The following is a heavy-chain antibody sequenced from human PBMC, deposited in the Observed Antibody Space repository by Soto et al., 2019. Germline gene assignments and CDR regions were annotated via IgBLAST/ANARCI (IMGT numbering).Heavy chain of an antibody. CDR1: GGFVSSGTYY. V-gene: IGHV4-34*01. CDR3: ARVERGTATTVVDAFDI. CDR2: MSHSGGT. D-gene: IGHD1-1*01. Sequence: QVQLQQWGAELLKPSETLSLTCAVYGGFVSSGTYYWSWIRQPPGKGLEWIGEMSHSGGTHFNPSFKSRVTISVDTSKNQFSLKMSSVTAADPALYYCARVERGTATTVVDAFDIWGPGTMVTVSS. J-gene: IGHJ3*02.